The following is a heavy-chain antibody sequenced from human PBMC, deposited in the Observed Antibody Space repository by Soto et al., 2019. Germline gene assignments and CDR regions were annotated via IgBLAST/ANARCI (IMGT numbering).Heavy chain of an antibody. J-gene: IGHJ6*02. CDR1: GGTFSSYA. D-gene: IGHD3-10*01. Sequence: QVQLVQSGAEVKKPGSSVKVSCKASGGTFSSYAISWVRQAPGQGLEWMGGIIPIFGTANYAQKFHGRVTITADESTSTAYMELSSLRSEDTAVYYCARDPRITMVRGVIDYYYYGMDVWGQGTTVTVSS. CDR2: IIPIFGTA. V-gene: IGHV1-69*12. CDR3: ARDPRITMVRGVIDYYYYGMDV.